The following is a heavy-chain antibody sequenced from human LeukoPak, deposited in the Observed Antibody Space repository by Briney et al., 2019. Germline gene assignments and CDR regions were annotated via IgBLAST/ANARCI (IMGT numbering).Heavy chain of an antibody. J-gene: IGHJ3*02. D-gene: IGHD6-6*01. CDR3: AKGMAAHQGDAFDI. CDR2: ISWNSGSI. V-gene: IGHV3-9*03. CDR1: GFTFDDYA. Sequence: GGSLRLSCAASGFTFDDYAMHWVRQAPGKGLEWVSGISWNSGSIGYADSVKGRFTISRDNAKNSLYLQMNSLRAEDMALYYCAKGMAAHQGDAFDIWGQGTMVTVSS.